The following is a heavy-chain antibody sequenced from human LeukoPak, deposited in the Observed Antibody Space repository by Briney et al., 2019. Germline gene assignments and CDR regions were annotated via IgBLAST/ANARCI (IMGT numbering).Heavy chain of an antibody. V-gene: IGHV3-53*01. Sequence: GGSLRLSCAASGFTVSSNYMSWVRQAPGQGLEWVSVIYSGGSTYYADSVKGRFTISRDNSKNTLYLQMNSLRAEDTAVYYCARDRSSWYFDYWGQGTLVTVSS. J-gene: IGHJ4*02. D-gene: IGHD6-13*01. CDR1: GFTVSSNY. CDR2: IYSGGST. CDR3: ARDRSSWYFDY.